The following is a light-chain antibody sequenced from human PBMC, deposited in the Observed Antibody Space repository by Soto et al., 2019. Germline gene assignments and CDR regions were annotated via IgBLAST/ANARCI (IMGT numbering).Light chain of an antibody. V-gene: IGKV1-39*01. Sequence: DIEMTQSPSSLSASIGDRVTITCRASQNIRNYLNWYQQKSGKAPKLLIYGASSLRSGVPSRFGGTGSGTEFTLSINSLESEDFARSLWDQGQLGVEIGGGTKVDIK. CDR2: GAS. CDR3: DQGQLGVE. CDR1: QNIRNY. J-gene: IGKJ4*01.